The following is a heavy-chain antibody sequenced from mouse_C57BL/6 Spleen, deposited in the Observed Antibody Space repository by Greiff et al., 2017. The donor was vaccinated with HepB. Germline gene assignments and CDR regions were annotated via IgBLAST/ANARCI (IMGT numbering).Heavy chain of an antibody. CDR3: ATNYYGSSYGFAY. V-gene: IGHV1-22*01. CDR1: GYTFTDYN. Sequence: EVQRVESGPELVKPGASVKMSCKASGYTFTDYNMHWVKQSHGKSLEWIGYINPNNGGTSYNQKFKGKATLTVNKSSSTAYMELRSLTSEDSAVYYCATNYYGSSYGFAYWGQGTLVTVSA. CDR2: INPNNGGT. D-gene: IGHD1-1*01. J-gene: IGHJ3*01.